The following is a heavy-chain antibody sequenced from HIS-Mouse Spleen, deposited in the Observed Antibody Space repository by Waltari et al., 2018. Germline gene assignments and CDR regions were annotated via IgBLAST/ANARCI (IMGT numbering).Heavy chain of an antibody. V-gene: IGHV1-2*02. CDR2: INPNSGGT. Sequence: QVQLVQSGAEVKKPGASVTVSCKASGYPFTGYYMPRVRQAPGQGLEWMGWINPNSGGTNYAQKFQGRVTMTRDTSISTAYMELSRLRSDDTAVYYCAREEQAKTAFDYWGQGTLVTVSS. D-gene: IGHD1-26*01. CDR1: GYPFTGYY. CDR3: AREEQAKTAFDY. J-gene: IGHJ4*02.